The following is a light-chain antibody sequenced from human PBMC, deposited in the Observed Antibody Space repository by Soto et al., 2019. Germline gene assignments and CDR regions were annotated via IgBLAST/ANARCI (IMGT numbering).Light chain of an antibody. Sequence: EVVLTQSPGTLSLSPGQRATLSCRASQSVDSTYLAWYQQKPGQAPRLLIYGASTSATGIPDRFSGSGSGTDFTLTISRLEPEEFAVYYCQQCGTSGTFGQGTKVEI. CDR2: GAS. V-gene: IGKV3-20*01. CDR3: QQCGTSGT. J-gene: IGKJ1*01. CDR1: QSVDSTY.